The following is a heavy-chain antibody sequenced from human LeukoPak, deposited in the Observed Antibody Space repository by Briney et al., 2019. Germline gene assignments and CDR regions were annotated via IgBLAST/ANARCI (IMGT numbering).Heavy chain of an antibody. Sequence: ASVKVSCKASGYTFTGYYMHWVRQAPGQGLEWMGWINPNSGGTNYAQKFQGRVTMTRDTSISTAYMELSRLRSDDTAVYYCARDYGDYVVRYYFDYWGQGTLVTVSS. CDR2: INPNSGGT. J-gene: IGHJ4*02. V-gene: IGHV1-2*02. CDR1: GYTFTGYY. CDR3: ARDYGDYVVRYYFDY. D-gene: IGHD4-17*01.